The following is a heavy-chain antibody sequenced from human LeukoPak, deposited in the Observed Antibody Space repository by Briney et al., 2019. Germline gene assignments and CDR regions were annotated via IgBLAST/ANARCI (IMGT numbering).Heavy chain of an antibody. D-gene: IGHD3-3*01. Sequence: GGSLRLSCAASGFTVSSNYMSWVRQAPGKGLEWVSVIYSGGSTYYADSVKGRFTISRDNSKNTLYLQMNSLRAEDTAVYYCARGAYYDFWSGYYGEYYHYYYMDVWGKGTTVTVSS. CDR3: ARGAYYDFWSGYYGEYYHYYYMDV. CDR2: IYSGGST. CDR1: GFTVSSNY. V-gene: IGHV3-53*01. J-gene: IGHJ6*03.